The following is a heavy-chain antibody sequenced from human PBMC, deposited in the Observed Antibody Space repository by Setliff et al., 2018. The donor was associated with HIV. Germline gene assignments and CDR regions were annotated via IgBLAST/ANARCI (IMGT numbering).Heavy chain of an antibody. Sequence: SLRLSCVTSGFTFSNYWMALVRQAPGKGLEWVANIKPDESEKYYVDSVKGRFTISRDNAKNSLYLQMNNLRVEDTALYYCARDNPSTYGTAWDLFDSWGQGTLVTVSS. D-gene: IGHD1-26*01. CDR1: GFTFSNYW. V-gene: IGHV3-7*01. J-gene: IGHJ4*02. CDR2: IKPDESEK. CDR3: ARDNPSTYGTAWDLFDS.